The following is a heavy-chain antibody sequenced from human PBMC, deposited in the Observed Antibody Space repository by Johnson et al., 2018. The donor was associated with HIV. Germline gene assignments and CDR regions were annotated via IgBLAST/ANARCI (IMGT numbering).Heavy chain of an antibody. J-gene: IGHJ3*02. V-gene: IGHV3-30-3*02. Sequence: QVQLVESGGGVVQPGRSLRLSCAASGFTFSSYAMHWVRQAPGKGLEWVAVISYDGPNKYYADSVKGRFTISRDNSKNTLYLQMNSLRAEDTAVYYCAKCGDADAFDIWGQGTMVTVSS. CDR1: GFTFSSYA. D-gene: IGHD3-10*01. CDR2: ISYDGPNK. CDR3: AKCGDADAFDI.